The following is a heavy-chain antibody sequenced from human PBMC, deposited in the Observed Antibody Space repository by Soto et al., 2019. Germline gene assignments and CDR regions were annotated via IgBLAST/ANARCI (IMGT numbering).Heavy chain of an antibody. CDR3: ARDPQLPQQNYYYYGMDV. CDR2: ISYGGSIK. J-gene: IGHJ6*02. Sequence: PGGSLRLSCAASGFTFSSYAMHWVRQAPGKGLEWVAVISYGGSIKYYADSVKGRFTISRDNSKNTLYLQMNSLRAEDTAVYYCARDPQLPQQNYYYYGMDVWGQGTTVTVSS. CDR1: GFTFSSYA. D-gene: IGHD2-2*01. V-gene: IGHV3-30-3*01.